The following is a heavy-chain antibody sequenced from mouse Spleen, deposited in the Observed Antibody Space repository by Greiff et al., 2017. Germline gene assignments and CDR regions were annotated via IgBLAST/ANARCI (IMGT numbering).Heavy chain of an antibody. V-gene: IGHV1-9*01. Sequence: QVQLQQSGAELMKPGASVKISCKATGYTFSSYWIEWVKQRPGHGLEWIGEILPGSGSTNYNEKFKGKATFTADTSSNTAYMQLSSLTSEDSAVYYCARLSTMITTWGGYYAMDYWGQGTSVTVSS. CDR3: ARLSTMITTWGGYYAMDY. CDR2: ILPGSGST. J-gene: IGHJ4*01. D-gene: IGHD2-4*01. CDR1: GYTFSSYW.